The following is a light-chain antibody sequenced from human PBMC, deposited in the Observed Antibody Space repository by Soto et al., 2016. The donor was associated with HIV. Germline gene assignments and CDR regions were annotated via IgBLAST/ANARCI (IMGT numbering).Light chain of an antibody. Sequence: DIQMTQSPSTLAASVGDTVSITCRANQSISTWLAWYQQIPGKAPNLLIYKASTLGSGVPTRFSGSGFDTEFTLTIRSLQPDDFATYYCQQYNRYSLTFGGGTKVEIK. CDR1: QSISTW. V-gene: IGKV1-5*03. CDR3: QQYNRYSLT. CDR2: KAS. J-gene: IGKJ4*01.